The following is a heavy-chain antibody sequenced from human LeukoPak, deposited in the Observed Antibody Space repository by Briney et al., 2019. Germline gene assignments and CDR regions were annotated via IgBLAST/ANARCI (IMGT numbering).Heavy chain of an antibody. J-gene: IGHJ5*02. CDR2: INPNSGGT. Sequence: ASVKVSCKASGYTFTGYYMHWVRQAPGQGLEWMGWINPNSGGTNYAQKFQGRVTMTRDTSISTAYMELSRLRSDDTAVYYCARERRLDRNWFDPWGQGTPVTVSS. V-gene: IGHV1-2*02. CDR1: GYTFTGYY. CDR3: ARERRLDRNWFDP. D-gene: IGHD5-12*01.